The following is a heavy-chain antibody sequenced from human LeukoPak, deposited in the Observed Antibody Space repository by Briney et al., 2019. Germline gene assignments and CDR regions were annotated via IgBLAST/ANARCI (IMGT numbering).Heavy chain of an antibody. V-gene: IGHV5-51*01. Sequence: GESLKISCKGSGYSFTSYWIGWVRQMPGKGLEWMGIIYPGDSDTRYSPSFQGQVTISADKSISTAYLQWSSLKASDTAMYYCARHVIAAAGTNWFDPWGQGTLVTVSS. J-gene: IGHJ5*02. D-gene: IGHD6-13*01. CDR3: ARHVIAAAGTNWFDP. CDR2: IYPGDSDT. CDR1: GYSFTSYW.